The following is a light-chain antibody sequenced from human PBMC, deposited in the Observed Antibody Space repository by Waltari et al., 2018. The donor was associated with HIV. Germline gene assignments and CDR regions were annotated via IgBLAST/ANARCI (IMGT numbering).Light chain of an antibody. Sequence: QSALTQPASVSGSPGQTITISCIGATAHILDHHSISWYQHPPQKSPHLIILDDDIRPSGVPFRFSASKSDNTASLTISGLQTEDEAVYYCASYTANDTVIFAGGTTVTVL. V-gene: IGLV2-14*01. CDR1: TAHILDHHS. CDR3: ASYTANDTVI. CDR2: DDD. J-gene: IGLJ2*01.